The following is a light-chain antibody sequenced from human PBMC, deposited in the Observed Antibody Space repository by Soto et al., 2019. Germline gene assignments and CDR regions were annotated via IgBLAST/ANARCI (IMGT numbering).Light chain of an antibody. CDR1: QSVSSSY. CDR2: GAS. J-gene: IGKJ2*01. Sequence: ETVLTQSPGTLSLSPGERATLSCRASQSVSSSYLAWYQQKPGQAPRLLIYGASIRDTGIPDRFSGSGSGTDFTLTISRLEPDGFAVYYCQQYGSSLYTFGQGNKLEIK. V-gene: IGKV3-20*01. CDR3: QQYGSSLYT.